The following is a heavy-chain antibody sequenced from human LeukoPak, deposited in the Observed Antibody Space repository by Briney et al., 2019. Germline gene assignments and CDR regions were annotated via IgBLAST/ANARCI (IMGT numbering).Heavy chain of an antibody. CDR1: GYTFTSYD. CDR2: MNPNSGNT. D-gene: IGHD2-2*01. Sequence: ASVKVSCKASGYTFTSYDINWVRQATGQGLEWMGWMNPNSGNTGYAQKFQGRVTMTRNTSISTANMELSSLRSEDTAVYYCAVDIVVVPAAISLFGYWGQGTLVTVSS. CDR3: AVDIVVVPAAISLFGY. V-gene: IGHV1-8*01. J-gene: IGHJ4*02.